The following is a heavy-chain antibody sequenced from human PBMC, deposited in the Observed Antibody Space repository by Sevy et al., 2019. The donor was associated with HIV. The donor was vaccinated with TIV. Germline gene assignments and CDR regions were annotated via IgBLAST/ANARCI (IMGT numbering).Heavy chain of an antibody. J-gene: IGHJ6*02. Sequence: GGSLRLSCAASGFTFTSYWMHWVRQAPGKGLVWVSRINSDGSGTSYADSVKGRFTISRDNAKNTLYLQMNSLRAEDTAVYYCARDFWSAQRRMDVWGQGTTVTVSS. CDR2: INSDGSGT. CDR3: ARDFWSAQRRMDV. D-gene: IGHD3-3*01. V-gene: IGHV3-74*01. CDR1: GFTFTSYW.